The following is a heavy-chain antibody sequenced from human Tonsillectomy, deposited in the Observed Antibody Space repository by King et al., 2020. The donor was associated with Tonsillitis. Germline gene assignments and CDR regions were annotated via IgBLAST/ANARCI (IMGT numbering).Heavy chain of an antibody. D-gene: IGHD3-3*01. Sequence: VQLVESGGGVVPPGRSLRLSCAASGFTFPNHAMYWVRQAPGKGLEWVAVISYDGSARNYAVSVKGRFTISRDNSKNTLYLQMNSLRAEDTALYYCARDHQPILTIFGAYGLDVWGQGTTVTVSS. CDR2: ISYDGSAR. J-gene: IGHJ6*02. CDR3: ARDHQPILTIFGAYGLDV. V-gene: IGHV3-30-3*01. CDR1: GFTFPNHA.